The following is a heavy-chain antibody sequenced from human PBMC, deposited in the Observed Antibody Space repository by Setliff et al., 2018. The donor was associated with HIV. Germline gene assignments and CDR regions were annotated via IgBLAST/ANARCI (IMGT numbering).Heavy chain of an antibody. D-gene: IGHD6-19*01. CDR2: IKQDGSEE. CDR3: TKDHLSGWASDC. V-gene: IGHV3-7*01. CDR1: GFMFGVDW. J-gene: IGHJ4*02. Sequence: GGSLRLSCAASGFMFGVDWMSWVRQTPGKGLEWVAKIKQDGSEEYYVDSVKGRFTISRDNAKNSVYLQMNSLRVEDTAMYYCTKDHLSGWASDCWGQGTLVTVSS.